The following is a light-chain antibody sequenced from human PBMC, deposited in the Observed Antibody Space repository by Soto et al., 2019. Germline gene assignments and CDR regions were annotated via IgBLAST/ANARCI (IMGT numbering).Light chain of an antibody. CDR2: EVS. CDR3: TSYTNSSTVV. J-gene: IGLJ2*01. Sequence: QSVLTQPASVSGSPGQSITISCTGTSSDVGGYKYVSWYQHYPGKAPKLMIYEVSNRPLGVSNRFSGSKSGNTASLTISGLQAEDEHYYYCTSYTNSSTVVFGGGTKVTVL. V-gene: IGLV2-14*01. CDR1: SSDVGGYKY.